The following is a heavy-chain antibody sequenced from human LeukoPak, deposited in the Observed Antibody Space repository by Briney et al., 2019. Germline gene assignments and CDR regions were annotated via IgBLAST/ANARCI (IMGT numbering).Heavy chain of an antibody. Sequence: GASVKVSCKASGYTFTYRYLHWVRQAPGQALEWMGWITPFNGNTNYAQKFQDRVTITRDRSMSTAYMELSSLRSEDTAMYYCANTGDDSSGAFDIRGQGTMVTVSS. CDR3: ANTGDDSSGAFDI. V-gene: IGHV1-45*02. J-gene: IGHJ3*02. D-gene: IGHD3-22*01. CDR2: ITPFNGNT. CDR1: GYTFTYRY.